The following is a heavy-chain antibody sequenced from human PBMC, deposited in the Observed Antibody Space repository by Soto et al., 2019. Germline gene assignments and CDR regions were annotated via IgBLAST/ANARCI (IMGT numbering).Heavy chain of an antibody. D-gene: IGHD3-16*01. J-gene: IGHJ4*02. CDR1: GFTFSSYA. CDR3: ARAYEGDYFDY. V-gene: IGHV3-30-3*01. CDR2: ISYDGSNK. Sequence: GGSLRLSCAASGFTFSSYAMHWVRQAPGKGLEWVAVISYDGSNKYYADSVKGRFTISRDNSKNTLYLQMNSLRAEDTAVYYCARAYEGDYFDYWSQGTLVTVSS.